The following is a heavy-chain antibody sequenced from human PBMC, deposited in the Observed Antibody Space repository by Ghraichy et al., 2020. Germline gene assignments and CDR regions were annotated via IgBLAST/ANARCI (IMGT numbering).Heavy chain of an antibody. J-gene: IGHJ3*01. CDR2: ISRTATYI. CDR1: GFTFSDYH. D-gene: IGHD3-22*01. Sequence: GGSLRLSCVASGFTFSDYHMNWVRQVPGKGLEWVSAISRTATYIYYRDSVKGRFIISRDNTKNSLFLQMNSLRVEDAAVYYCARDSDFYDSRGYPDAFDLWGKGTMVTVSS. CDR3: ARDSDFYDSRGYPDAFDL. V-gene: IGHV3-21*01.